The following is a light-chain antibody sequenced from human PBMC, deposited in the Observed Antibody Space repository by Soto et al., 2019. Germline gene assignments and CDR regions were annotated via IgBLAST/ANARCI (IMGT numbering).Light chain of an antibody. CDR3: SSYSISTAYL. Sequence: QSALTQPASVSGSPGQSITISCTGTSSDVGGYDYVSWYQLHPGKAPKLMVFEVSNRPSGVSYRFSGSKSGNTASLTISGLQAEDDADYFCSSYSISTAYLFGTGTNVTVL. CDR1: SSDVGGYDY. V-gene: IGLV2-14*01. J-gene: IGLJ1*01. CDR2: EVS.